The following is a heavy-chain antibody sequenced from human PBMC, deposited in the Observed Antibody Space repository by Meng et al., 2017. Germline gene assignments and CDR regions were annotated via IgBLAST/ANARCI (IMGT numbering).Heavy chain of an antibody. V-gene: IGHV4/OR15-8*02. CDR1: GGSISRFDW. CDR3: ASWIYSCGWQ. Sequence: VQLQEGGPGLVKPSGTLSLPCVVSGGSISRFDWWSWVRQPPGKGLEWIGEIYHGGNTNYNPSLKSRVTISIDKSKNQFSLKLSSVTAADTAVYYCASWIYSCGWQWGQGTLVTVSS. CDR2: IYHGGNT. J-gene: IGHJ4*02. D-gene: IGHD6-19*01.